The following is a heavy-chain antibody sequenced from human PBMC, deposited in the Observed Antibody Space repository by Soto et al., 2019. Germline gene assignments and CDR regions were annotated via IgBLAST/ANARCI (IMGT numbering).Heavy chain of an antibody. CDR1: GFTFSSYA. CDR2: ISGSGGST. V-gene: IGHV3-23*01. CDR3: AMRITIFGVVTWAMDV. D-gene: IGHD3-3*01. J-gene: IGHJ6*02. Sequence: XGSLRLSCAASGFTFSSYAMSWVRQAPGKGLEWVSAISGSGGSTYYADSVKGRFTISRDNSKNTLYLQMNSLRAEDTAVYYCAMRITIFGVVTWAMDVWGQGTTVTVSS.